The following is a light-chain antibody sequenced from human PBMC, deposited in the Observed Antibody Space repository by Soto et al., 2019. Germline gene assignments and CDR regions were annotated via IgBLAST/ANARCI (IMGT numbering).Light chain of an antibody. V-gene: IGLV7-46*01. CDR3: LLSYSGARAGV. CDR1: TGAVTSGHY. CDR2: DTS. Sequence: QAVGTQEPSLTVSPGGTVTLTCGSSTGAVTSGHYPYWFQQKPGQAPRTLIYDTSNKYSWTPARFSGSLLGGKAALTLSGAQPEDEADYYCLLSYSGARAGVFGGGTKVTVL. J-gene: IGLJ3*02.